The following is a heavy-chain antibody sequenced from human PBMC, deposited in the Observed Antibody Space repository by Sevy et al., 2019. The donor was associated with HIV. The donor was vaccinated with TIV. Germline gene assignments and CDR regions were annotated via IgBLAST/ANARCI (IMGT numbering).Heavy chain of an antibody. CDR3: TSRASMVRGVPDAFDI. J-gene: IGHJ3*02. Sequence: GSLRLSCTASGFTFGDYAMSWFRQAPGKGLEWVGFIRSKAYGGTTEYAASVKGRFTISRDDSKSIAYLQMNSLKTEDTAVYYCTSRASMVRGVPDAFDIWGQGTMVTVSS. CDR1: GFTFGDYA. V-gene: IGHV3-49*03. D-gene: IGHD3-10*01. CDR2: IRSKAYGGTT.